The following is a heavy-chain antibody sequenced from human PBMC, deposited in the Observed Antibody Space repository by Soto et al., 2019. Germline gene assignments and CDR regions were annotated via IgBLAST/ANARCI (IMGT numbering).Heavy chain of an antibody. CDR1: GFTFSSYA. CDR2: ISGSGGST. J-gene: IGHJ6*02. D-gene: IGHD3-10*01. V-gene: IGHV3-23*01. CDR3: AKCNHPPLPYYYGSGSYGGGYGMDV. Sequence: GGSLRLSCAASGFTFSSYAMSWVRQAPGKGLEWVSAISGSGGSTYYADSVKGRFTISRDNSKNTLYLQMNSLRAEDTAVYYCAKCNHPPLPYYYGSGSYGGGYGMDVWGQGTTVTVSS.